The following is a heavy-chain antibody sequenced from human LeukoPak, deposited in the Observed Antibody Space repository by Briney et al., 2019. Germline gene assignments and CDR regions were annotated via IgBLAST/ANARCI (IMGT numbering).Heavy chain of an antibody. Sequence: SQTLSLTCAVSGGSISSGGYSWSWIRQPPGKGLEWIGYIYYSGSTYYNPSLKSRVTISVDTSKNQFSLKLSSVTAADTAVYYCARGSYYNRFDYWGQGTLVTVSS. CDR1: GGSISSGGYS. J-gene: IGHJ4*02. CDR2: IYYSGST. V-gene: IGHV4-30-4*07. CDR3: ARGSYYNRFDY. D-gene: IGHD3-10*01.